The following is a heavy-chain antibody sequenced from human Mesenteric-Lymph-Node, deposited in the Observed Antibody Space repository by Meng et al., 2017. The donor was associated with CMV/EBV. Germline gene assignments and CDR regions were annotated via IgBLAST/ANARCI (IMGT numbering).Heavy chain of an antibody. CDR2: ISYDGSNK. J-gene: IGHJ5*02. CDR1: GFTFSHYA. Sequence: GGSLRLSCAASGFTFSHYAMHWVRQAPGKGLEWVSLISYDGSNKFYADSVKGRSTISRDNSKNTLYLQMNSPRPEDTAVYYCAKDRVVGATTTVLVLDPWGQGTLVTVSS. V-gene: IGHV3-30*04. CDR3: AKDRVVGATTTVLVLDP. D-gene: IGHD1-26*01.